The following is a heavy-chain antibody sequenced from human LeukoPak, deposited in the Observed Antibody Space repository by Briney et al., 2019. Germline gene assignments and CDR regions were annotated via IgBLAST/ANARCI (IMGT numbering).Heavy chain of an antibody. D-gene: IGHD6-13*01. Sequence: SETLSLTCTVSGASIRSYYWSWLRQPVGKGLEWIGRIVPSGITNYNLSLESRVTMSVDTSKNQFSLNLKSVTAADTAVYYCAKEGAAPGPDFDYWGQGILVIVSS. CDR2: IVPSGIT. V-gene: IGHV4-4*07. CDR1: GASIRSYY. J-gene: IGHJ4*02. CDR3: AKEGAAPGPDFDY.